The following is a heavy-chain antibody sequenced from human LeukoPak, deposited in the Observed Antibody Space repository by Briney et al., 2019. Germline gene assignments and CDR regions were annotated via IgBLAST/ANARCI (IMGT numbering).Heavy chain of an antibody. D-gene: IGHD3-10*01. J-gene: IGHJ4*02. Sequence: GGSLRLSCAASGFTFSSYFMNWVRQAPGKGLEWVSSISSSSSYIYYADSVKGRFTISRDSAKNSLYLQMSSLRAEDTAVYYCARDSSASSMVRGVLGYWGQGTLVTVSS. CDR3: ARDSSASSMVRGVLGY. CDR1: GFTFSSYF. CDR2: ISSSSSYI. V-gene: IGHV3-21*01.